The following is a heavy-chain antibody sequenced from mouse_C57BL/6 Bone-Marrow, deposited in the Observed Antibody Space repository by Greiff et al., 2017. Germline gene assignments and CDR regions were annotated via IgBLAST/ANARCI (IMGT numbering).Heavy chain of an antibody. CDR1: GYTFTSYG. Sequence: QVQLQQSGAELARPGASVKLSCKASGYTFTSYGISWVKQRTGQGLEWIGEIYPRSGNTYYNEKFKGKATLTADKSSSTAYMELRSLPSEDSAVYFCARGGWLLREGWYFDVWGTGTTVTVSS. D-gene: IGHD2-3*01. V-gene: IGHV1-81*01. CDR2: IYPRSGNT. J-gene: IGHJ1*03. CDR3: ARGGWLLREGWYFDV.